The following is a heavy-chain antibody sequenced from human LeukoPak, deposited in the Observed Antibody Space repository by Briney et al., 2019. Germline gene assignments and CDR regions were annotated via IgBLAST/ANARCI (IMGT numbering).Heavy chain of an antibody. CDR3: ARHYYGSGSYYGLTGSDY. V-gene: IGHV4-39*01. Sequence: SETLSLTCTVSGGFISSSSYYWGWIRQPPGKGLEWIGSIYYSGSTYYNPSLKSRVTISVDTSKNQFSLKLSSVTAADTAVYYCARHYYGSGSYYGLTGSDYWGQGTLVTVSS. J-gene: IGHJ4*02. D-gene: IGHD3-10*01. CDR1: GGFISSSSYY. CDR2: IYYSGST.